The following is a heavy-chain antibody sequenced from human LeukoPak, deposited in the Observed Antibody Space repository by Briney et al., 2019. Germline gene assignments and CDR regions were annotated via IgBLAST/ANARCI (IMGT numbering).Heavy chain of an antibody. V-gene: IGHV3-48*03. Sequence: PGGSLRLSCATSGFTFSNYEMSWVRQTPGKGLEWVSYISSSGSSTYYADSVKGRFTISRDNGETSLYLQMSSLRTEDTAVYYCARDFRSGSYSGDYYFDYWGQGTLVTVSS. CDR3: ARDFRSGSYSGDYYFDY. J-gene: IGHJ4*02. D-gene: IGHD1-26*01. CDR2: ISSSGSST. CDR1: GFTFSNYE.